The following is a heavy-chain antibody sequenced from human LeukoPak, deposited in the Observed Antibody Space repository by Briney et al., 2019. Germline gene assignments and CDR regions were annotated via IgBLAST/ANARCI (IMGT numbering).Heavy chain of an antibody. Sequence: ASVKVSCKASGYTFTRYGISWVRQAPGQGLQWLGWISASNGNTNYAQKFRDRVTMSTDTSTGTAYLDVRSLTSDDTAVYYCARDHSNWNYAPDFWGQGTLVTVSS. D-gene: IGHD1-7*01. CDR3: ARDHSNWNYAPDF. CDR1: GYTFTRYG. CDR2: ISASNGNT. V-gene: IGHV1-18*01. J-gene: IGHJ4*02.